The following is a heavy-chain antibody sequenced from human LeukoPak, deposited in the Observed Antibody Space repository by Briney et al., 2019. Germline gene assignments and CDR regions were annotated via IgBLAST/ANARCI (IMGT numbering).Heavy chain of an antibody. J-gene: IGHJ4*02. CDR3: ARRLVGQTFDY. CDR1: GGSVGSNNYQ. Sequence: SETLSLTCSVSGGSVGSNNYQWNWIRQPPGKGLEWIGDIYHSGSTNYNPSLRSRVTISVDTSKNQFSLKLSSVTAADTAVYYCARRLVGQTFDYWGQGTLVTVSS. D-gene: IGHD3-10*01. CDR2: IYHSGST. V-gene: IGHV4-61*01.